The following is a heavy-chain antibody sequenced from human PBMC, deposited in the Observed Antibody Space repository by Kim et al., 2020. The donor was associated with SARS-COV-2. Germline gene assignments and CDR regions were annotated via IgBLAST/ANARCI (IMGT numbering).Heavy chain of an antibody. J-gene: IGHJ4*02. Sequence: STNYNPALKSRVTISVDTSKNQFSLKLSSVTAADTAVYYCARPTWTGFDYWGQGTLVTVSS. V-gene: IGHV4-34*01. CDR3: ARPTWTGFDY. CDR2: ST. D-gene: IGHD1-1*01.